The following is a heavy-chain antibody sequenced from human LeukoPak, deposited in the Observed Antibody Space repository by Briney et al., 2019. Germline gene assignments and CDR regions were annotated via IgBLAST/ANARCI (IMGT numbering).Heavy chain of an antibody. V-gene: IGHV1-69*13. D-gene: IGHD2-15*01. CDR3: ARGKVAATPRFDY. CDR2: IIPIFGTA. J-gene: IGHJ4*02. Sequence: ASVKVSCKASGGTFCSYAISWVRQAPGQGLEWMGGIIPIFGTANYAQKFQGRVTITADESTSTAYMELSSLRSEDTAVYYCARGKVAATPRFDYWGQGTLVTVSS. CDR1: GGTFCSYA.